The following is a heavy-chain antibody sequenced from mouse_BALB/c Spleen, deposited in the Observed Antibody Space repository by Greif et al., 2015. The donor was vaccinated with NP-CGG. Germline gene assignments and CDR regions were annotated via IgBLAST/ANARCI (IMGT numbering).Heavy chain of an antibody. V-gene: IGHV5-9-4*01. Sequence: EVMLVESGGGLVKPGGSLKLSCAASGFTFSSYAMSWVRQSPEKRLEWVAEISSGGSYTYYPDTVTGRFTISRDNAKNPRCLEMSSLRSEDTARYYCANRFAYWGQGTLVTVSA. J-gene: IGHJ3*01. CDR1: GFTFSSYA. CDR2: ISSGGSYT. CDR3: ANRFAY.